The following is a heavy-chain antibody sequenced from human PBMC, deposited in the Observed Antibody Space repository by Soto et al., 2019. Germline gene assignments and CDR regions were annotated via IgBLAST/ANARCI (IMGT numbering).Heavy chain of an antibody. J-gene: IGHJ4*02. CDR3: AKTPGSTGWDRFAS. Sequence: EVQLVESGGGLVQPGGSLRLSCAASGFTFEDYAMHWVRQAPGKGLEWVSGIHWNGGYTGYADSVKGRFTISRDNAKNSLFLQMNSLRPEDTAFYHCAKTPGSTGWDRFASWGQGTLVIVSS. CDR1: GFTFEDYA. D-gene: IGHD6-19*01. CDR2: IHWNGGYT. V-gene: IGHV3-9*01.